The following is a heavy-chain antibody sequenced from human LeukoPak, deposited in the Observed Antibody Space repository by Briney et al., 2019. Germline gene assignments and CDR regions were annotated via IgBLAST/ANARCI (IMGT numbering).Heavy chain of an antibody. D-gene: IGHD3-10*01. Sequence: GVSLRLSCAAPGFTFSSYAMSWVRQAPGKGLEWVSAISGSGGSTYYADSVKGRFTISRDNSKNTLYLQMNSLRAEDTAVYYCAKPGWFGELSHFDYWGQGTLVTVSS. CDR1: GFTFSSYA. J-gene: IGHJ4*02. V-gene: IGHV3-23*01. CDR3: AKPGWFGELSHFDY. CDR2: ISGSGGST.